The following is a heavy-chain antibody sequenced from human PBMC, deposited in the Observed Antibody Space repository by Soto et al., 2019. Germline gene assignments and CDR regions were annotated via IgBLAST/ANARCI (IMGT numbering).Heavy chain of an antibody. V-gene: IGHV4-34*01. CDR1: GGSFSGYY. J-gene: IGHJ4*02. CDR3: ARGIIWFGELRKGYFDY. D-gene: IGHD3-10*01. Sequence: QVQLQQWGAGLLKPSETLSLTCAVYGGSFSGYYWSWIRQPPGKGLEWIGEINHSGSTNYNPSLKSRVTISVDTSKNQFSLKLSSVTAADTAVYYCARGIIWFGELRKGYFDYWGQGTLVTVSS. CDR2: INHSGST.